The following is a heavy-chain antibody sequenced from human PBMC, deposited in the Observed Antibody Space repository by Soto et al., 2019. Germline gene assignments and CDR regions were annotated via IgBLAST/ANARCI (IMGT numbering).Heavy chain of an antibody. CDR1: GGSISSGGYY. CDR3: AREVYDSNCFDY. D-gene: IGHD3-22*01. Sequence: QVQLQESGPGLVKPSQTLSLTCTVSGGSISSGGYYWSWIRQHPGKGLEWIGYIYYSGSTYYNPSLKRRVNIAVDTSKNQFSLKLGAVTAADTAVYYCAREVYDSNCFDYWGQGTLVTVSS. J-gene: IGHJ4*02. CDR2: IYYSGST. V-gene: IGHV4-31*03.